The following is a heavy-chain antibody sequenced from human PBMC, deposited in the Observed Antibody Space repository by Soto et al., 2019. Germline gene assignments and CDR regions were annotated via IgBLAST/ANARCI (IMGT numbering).Heavy chain of an antibody. V-gene: IGHV3-11*01. D-gene: IGHD6-19*01. CDR1: GYICSDYY. J-gene: IGHJ5*01. CDR3: ARAGGSGCSFDS. CDR2: ISTSDTSI. Sequence: QGQLVESGGGLVQPGGSLRLSCAASGYICSDYYMTWIRQAPGKGLGWVSDISTSDTSISYADSVKGRFTISRDDAKNTLYLQMNSLRADDTAIYYCARAGGSGCSFDSWGQGTLVTVSS.